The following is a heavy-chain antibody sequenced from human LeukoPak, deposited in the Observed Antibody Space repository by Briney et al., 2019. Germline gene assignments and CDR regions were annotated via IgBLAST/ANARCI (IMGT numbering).Heavy chain of an antibody. CDR2: INHSGST. V-gene: IGHV4-34*01. CDR1: GGSFSGYY. Sequence: PSETLSLTCAVYGGSFSGYYWSWIRQPPGKGLEWIGEINHSGSTNYNPPLKSRVTISVDTSKNQFSQKLSSVTAADTAVYYCARGNWLLDYWGQGTLVTVSS. J-gene: IGHJ4*02. CDR3: ARGNWLLDY. D-gene: IGHD3-22*01.